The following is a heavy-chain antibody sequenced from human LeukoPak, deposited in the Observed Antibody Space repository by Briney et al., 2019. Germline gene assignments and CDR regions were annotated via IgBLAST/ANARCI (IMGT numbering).Heavy chain of an antibody. CDR3: AELGITMIGGV. V-gene: IGHV3-7*01. D-gene: IGHD3-10*02. CDR1: GFTLSSSW. CDR2: IRQDAKDE. J-gene: IGHJ6*04. Sequence: PGGSLRLSCVASGFTLSSSWMSWVRQAPGRGLEWVANIRQDAKDEYYVDSVRGRFTISRDNAKNSLYLQMNSLRAEDTAVYYCAELGITMIGGVWGKGTTVTISS.